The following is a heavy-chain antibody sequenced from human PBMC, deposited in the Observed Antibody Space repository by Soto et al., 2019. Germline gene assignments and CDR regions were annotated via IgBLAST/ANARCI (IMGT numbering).Heavy chain of an antibody. V-gene: IGHV3-74*01. CDR1: GFTFSSYW. D-gene: IGHD2-2*01. CDR2: INSDGSST. Sequence: SGGSLRLSCAASGFTFSSYWMHWVRQAPGKGLVWVSRINSDGSSTSYADSVKGRFTISRDNARNTLYLQLNSLRAEDTAVYYCARDVPVSSTRCYLNYWGRGTLVTVP. J-gene: IGHJ4*02. CDR3: ARDVPVSSTRCYLNY.